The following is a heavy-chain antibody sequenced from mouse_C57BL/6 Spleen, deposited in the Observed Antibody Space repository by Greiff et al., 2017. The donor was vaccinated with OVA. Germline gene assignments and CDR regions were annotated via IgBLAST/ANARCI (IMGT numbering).Heavy chain of an antibody. Sequence: QVQLQQSGAELVKPGASVKLSCKASGYTFTSYWMHWVKQRPGQGLEWIGMIHPNSGSTNYNEKFKSKATLTVDKSSSTAYMQLSSLTSEDSAVYYCARSGTKGVPWFAYWGQGTLVTVSA. CDR3: ARSGTKGVPWFAY. CDR1: GYTFTSYW. CDR2: IHPNSGST. J-gene: IGHJ3*01. D-gene: IGHD1-3*01. V-gene: IGHV1-64*01.